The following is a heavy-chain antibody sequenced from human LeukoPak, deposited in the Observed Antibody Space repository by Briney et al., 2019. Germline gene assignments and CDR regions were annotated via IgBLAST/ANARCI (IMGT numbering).Heavy chain of an antibody. CDR1: GESLSGFY. V-gene: IGHV4-34*01. D-gene: IGHD6-6*01. J-gene: IGHJ4*02. Sequence: SETLSLTCAVYGESLSGFYLAWIRQPPGKGLEWIGEINHSGSTNYNPSLKSRVTISVDTSKNQFSLKLTSVTAADTAVYYCASPPLVNYSSSSHYFDYWGQGTLVTVSS. CDR2: INHSGST. CDR3: ASPPLVNYSSSSHYFDY.